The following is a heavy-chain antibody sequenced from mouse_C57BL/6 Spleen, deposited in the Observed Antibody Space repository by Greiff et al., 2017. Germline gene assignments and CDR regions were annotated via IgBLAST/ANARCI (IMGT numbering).Heavy chain of an antibody. CDR3: TRSIYDGYYFDY. Sequence: VQLQQSGAELVRPGASVTLSCKASGYTFTDYEMHWVKQTPVHGLEWIGAIDPETGGTAYNQKFKGKAILTADKSSSTAYMELRSLTSEDSAVYYCTRSIYDGYYFDYWGQGTTLTVSS. J-gene: IGHJ2*01. V-gene: IGHV1-15*01. CDR2: IDPETGGT. CDR1: GYTFTDYE. D-gene: IGHD2-3*01.